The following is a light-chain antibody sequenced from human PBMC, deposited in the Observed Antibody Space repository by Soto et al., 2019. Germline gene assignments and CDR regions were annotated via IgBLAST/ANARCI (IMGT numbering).Light chain of an antibody. CDR2: DAS. J-gene: IGKJ1*01. CDR3: QQRSNWPPT. CDR1: QSISVY. V-gene: IGKV3-11*01. Sequence: EIVLTQSPGTLSSSPGERVTLSCRASQSISVYLAWYQQQPGQAPRLLIYDASNRATGIPARFSGSGSGTDFTLTISSLEPEDFAVYYCQQRSNWPPTFGQGTKVDIK.